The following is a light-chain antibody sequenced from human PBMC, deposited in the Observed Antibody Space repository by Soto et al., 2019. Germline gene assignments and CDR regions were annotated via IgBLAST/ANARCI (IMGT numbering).Light chain of an antibody. CDR3: FSFTTDWTHV. Sequence: QSVLTQPASVSGSPGQSITISCTGTSSDVGAYNYVSWFQQHPGKAPTLIIAEVSNRPSGVSNRFSGSKSGNAASLTTSGLQAEDEADYFCFSFTTDWTHVFGTATKVTVL. CDR2: EVS. CDR1: SSDVGAYNY. J-gene: IGLJ1*01. V-gene: IGLV2-14*01.